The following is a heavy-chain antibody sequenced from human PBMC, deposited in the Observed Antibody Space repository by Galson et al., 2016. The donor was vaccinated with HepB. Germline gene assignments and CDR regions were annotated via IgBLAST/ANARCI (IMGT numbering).Heavy chain of an antibody. CDR3: GRQYRNACDI. J-gene: IGHJ3*02. D-gene: IGHD2-2*02. Sequence: CAISGDSVSGNSVTWNWIRQSPSRGLEWLGRTYYRSKWYNDYAVSVKSRITINSDTSKNQFSLQLNSVTPEDTAVYYCGRQYRNACDIRGQGTMVTVSS. CDR1: GDSVSGNSVT. V-gene: IGHV6-1*01. CDR2: TYYRSKWYN.